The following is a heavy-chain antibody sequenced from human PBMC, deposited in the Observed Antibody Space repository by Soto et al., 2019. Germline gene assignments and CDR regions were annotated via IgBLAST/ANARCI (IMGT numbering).Heavy chain of an antibody. CDR3: ARVAGGTIFGVPKNGMDV. J-gene: IGHJ6*02. D-gene: IGHD3-3*01. V-gene: IGHV3-30-3*01. CDR2: ISYDGSNK. Sequence: PGGSLRLSCAASGFTFSSYAMHWVRQAPGKGLEWVAVISYDGSNKYYADSVKGRFTISRDNSKNTLYLQMNSLRAEDTAVYYCARVAGGTIFGVPKNGMDVWGQGTTVTVSS. CDR1: GFTFSSYA.